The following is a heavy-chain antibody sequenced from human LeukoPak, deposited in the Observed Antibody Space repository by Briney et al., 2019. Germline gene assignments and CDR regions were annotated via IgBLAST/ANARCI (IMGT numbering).Heavy chain of an antibody. J-gene: IGHJ5*02. V-gene: IGHV4-34*01. CDR3: ARSYGRSTYNWFDP. CDR1: GGSFSTYY. D-gene: IGHD3-10*01. CDR2: INHSGTS. Sequence: SETLSLTCAVYGGSFSTYYWNWIRQPPGKGLEWIGEINHSGTSNYNPSLKSRVTISVDTSKNQFSLKLSSVTAADAAVYYCARSYGRSTYNWFDPWGQGTLVTVSS.